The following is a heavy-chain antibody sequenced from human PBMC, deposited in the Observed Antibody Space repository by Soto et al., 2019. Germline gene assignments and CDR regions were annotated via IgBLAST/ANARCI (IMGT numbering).Heavy chain of an antibody. J-gene: IGHJ4*02. CDR1: GFTFSDYY. CDR2: ISSSSSYT. Sequence: QVQLVESGGGLVKPGGSLRLSCAASGFTFSDYYMSWIRQAPGKGLEWVSYISSSSSYTNYADSVKGRFTISRDNAKNSRYLQMNSLRAEDPAVYYCARGDVGGSGGTYFDYWGQGTLVTVSS. V-gene: IGHV3-11*05. D-gene: IGHD2-15*01. CDR3: ARGDVGGSGGTYFDY.